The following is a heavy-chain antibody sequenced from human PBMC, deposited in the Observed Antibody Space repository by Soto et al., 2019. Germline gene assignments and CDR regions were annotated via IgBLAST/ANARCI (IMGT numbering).Heavy chain of an antibody. D-gene: IGHD2-2*02. J-gene: IGHJ6*03. V-gene: IGHV3-23*01. Sequence: GGSLRLSCAASGFTFSSYAMSWVRQAPGKGLEWVSAISGSGGSTYYADSVKGRFTISRDNSKNTLYLQMNSLRAEDTAVYYCAKSRSGLYCSSTSCYNYYYYMDVWGKGTTVTVSS. CDR1: GFTFSSYA. CDR3: AKSRSGLYCSSTSCYNYYYYMDV. CDR2: ISGSGGST.